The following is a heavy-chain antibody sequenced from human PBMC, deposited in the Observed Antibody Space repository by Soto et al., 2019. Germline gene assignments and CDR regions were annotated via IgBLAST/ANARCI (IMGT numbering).Heavy chain of an antibody. CDR3: SRSRTTMIVVVSDY. CDR2: IRSKTYGGTT. V-gene: IGHV3-49*03. D-gene: IGHD3-22*01. CDR1: GFTFGDYA. Sequence: TLRLSCTASGFTFGDYAMSWFRQAPGKGLEWVGFIRSKTYGGTTEYAAAVKGRFIISREDSKSIAYLQMDSLKTEDTAVYYCSRSRTTMIVVVSDYWGQGTLGTVAS. J-gene: IGHJ4*02.